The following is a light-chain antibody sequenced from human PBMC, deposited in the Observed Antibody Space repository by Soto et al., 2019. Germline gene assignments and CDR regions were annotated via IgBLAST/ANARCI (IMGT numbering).Light chain of an antibody. V-gene: IGKV1-5*01. Sequence: QMTQSPSTLSASVGDRVTITCRASQNINTWLAWYQQKPGTAPRLLIYDVSTLQSGVPSRFSGSGSGTEFTLTITSLQLDDSSINYCQQYDGYFGPGTKVDVK. CDR1: QNINTW. CDR2: DVS. CDR3: QQYDGY. J-gene: IGKJ3*01.